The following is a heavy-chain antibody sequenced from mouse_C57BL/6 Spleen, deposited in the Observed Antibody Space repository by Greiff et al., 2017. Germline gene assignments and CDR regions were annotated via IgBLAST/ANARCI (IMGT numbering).Heavy chain of an antibody. D-gene: IGHD2-1*01. CDR3: ARGGDGNYAYYYAMDY. Sequence: VQLQESGAELARPGASVKLSCKASGYTFTSYGISWVKQRTGQGLEWIGEIYPRSGNTYYNEKFKGKATLTADTSSSTAYMELRSLTSEDSAVYFCARGGDGNYAYYYAMDYWGQGTSVTVSS. CDR2: IYPRSGNT. J-gene: IGHJ4*01. CDR1: GYTFTSYG. V-gene: IGHV1-81*01.